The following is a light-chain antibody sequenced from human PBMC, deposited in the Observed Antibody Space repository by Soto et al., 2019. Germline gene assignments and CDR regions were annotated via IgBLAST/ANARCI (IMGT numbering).Light chain of an antibody. J-gene: IGKJ3*01. V-gene: IGKV1-39*01. CDR1: QTVSYF. CDR3: QQSYITPVT. Sequence: DFQMTQSPSSMSASVGDRITITCRASQTVSYFLNWYQHKPGKRPRLLIYAATSLEGGVPSRLSGSGSGTVFTITISRLQPEDFATHYCQQSYITPVTFGPGTKVDIK. CDR2: AAT.